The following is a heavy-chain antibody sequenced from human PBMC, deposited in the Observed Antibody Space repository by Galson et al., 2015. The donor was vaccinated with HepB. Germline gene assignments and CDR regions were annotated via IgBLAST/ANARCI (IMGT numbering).Heavy chain of an antibody. CDR1: GFTFSSYA. D-gene: IGHD2-2*01. CDR3: AKGQPAAISYYYYMDV. J-gene: IGHJ6*03. V-gene: IGHV3-23*01. Sequence: SLRLSCAASGFTFSSYAMSWVRQAPGKGLEWVSAISGSGGSTYYADSVKGRFTISRDNSKNTLYLQMNSLRAEDTAVYYCAKGQPAAISYYYYMDVWGKGTTVTVSS. CDR2: ISGSGGST.